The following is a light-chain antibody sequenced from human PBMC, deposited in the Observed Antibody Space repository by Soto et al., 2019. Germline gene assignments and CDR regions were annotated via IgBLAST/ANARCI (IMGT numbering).Light chain of an antibody. CDR1: QSISTY. CDR3: QQSYRTPYT. J-gene: IGKJ2*01. Sequence: IQLTQSPSSVSASVGDTVIITCRASQSISTYFNWYQHKPGKAPNLLIQDASGLLSGVPSRFSASGSETDFTLTISSLRPDDFATYYCQQSYRTPYTFGQGTKLEIK. CDR2: DAS. V-gene: IGKV1-39*01.